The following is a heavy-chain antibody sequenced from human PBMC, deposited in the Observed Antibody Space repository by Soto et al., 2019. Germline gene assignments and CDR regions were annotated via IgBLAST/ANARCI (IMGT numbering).Heavy chain of an antibody. CDR2: IIPLFGTT. Sequence: QVQVVQSGVEVRRPGSSVKVSCKASGDTFKNCVISWVRQAPGQGLEWMGGIIPLFGTTDFAQRFQGRLTITTDESTTKAYMELSRLRSEDTATYYCAAELGFGKLSDVWGQGTTVIVSS. V-gene: IGHV1-69*01. CDR3: AAELGFGKLSDV. J-gene: IGHJ6*02. D-gene: IGHD3-10*01. CDR1: GDTFKNCV.